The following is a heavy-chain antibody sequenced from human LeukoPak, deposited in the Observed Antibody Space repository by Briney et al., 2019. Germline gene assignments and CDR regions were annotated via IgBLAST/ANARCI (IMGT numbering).Heavy chain of an antibody. J-gene: IGHJ3*02. CDR2: INHSGST. Sequence: SETPSLTCTASGYSISSGYYWSWIRQPPGKGLEWIGEINHSGSTNYNPSLKSRVTISVDTSKNQFSLKLSSVAAADTAVYYCARGLRQQPPPPADAFDIWGQGTMVTVSS. CDR3: ARGLRQQPPPPADAFDI. D-gene: IGHD6-13*01. V-gene: IGHV4-38-2*02. CDR1: GYSISSGYY.